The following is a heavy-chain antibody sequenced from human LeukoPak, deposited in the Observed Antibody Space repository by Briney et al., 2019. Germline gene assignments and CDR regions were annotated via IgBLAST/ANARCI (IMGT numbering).Heavy chain of an antibody. CDR2: ISGSGGST. CDR3: AKGARIAAARAHFDY. D-gene: IGHD6-13*01. Sequence: PGGSLRLFCAAFGFTFSSYAMSLVRQAPGKGLEWVSAISGSGGSTYYADSVKGRFTISRDNSKNTLYLQMNSLRAEDTAVYYCAKGARIAAARAHFDYWGQGTLVTVSS. J-gene: IGHJ4*02. CDR1: GFTFSSYA. V-gene: IGHV3-23*01.